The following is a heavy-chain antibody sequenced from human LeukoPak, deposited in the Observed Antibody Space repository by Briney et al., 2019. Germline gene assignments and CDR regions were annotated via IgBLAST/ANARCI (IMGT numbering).Heavy chain of an antibody. D-gene: IGHD4-17*01. V-gene: IGHV3-7*01. J-gene: IGHJ4*02. CDR2: IKQDGSEK. CDR1: GSTFNKYW. Sequence: GGSLRLSCVDSGSTFNKYWMSWVRQAPGKGLGWVANIKQDGSEKYYVDSVKGRFTISRDNAKNSLYLQMNSLRAEDTAVYYCARYGDYAAFDYWGQGTLVTVSS. CDR3: ARYGDYAAFDY.